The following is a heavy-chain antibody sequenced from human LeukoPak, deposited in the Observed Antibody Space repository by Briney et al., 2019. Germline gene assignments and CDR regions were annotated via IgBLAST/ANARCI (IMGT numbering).Heavy chain of an antibody. V-gene: IGHV3-30-3*01. CDR3: ARDIVVVPAASGMSLAFDI. J-gene: IGHJ3*02. CDR1: GFTFSSYA. CDR2: ISYDGSNK. Sequence: QPGGSLRLSCAASGFTFSSYAMHWVRQAPGKGLEWVAVISYDGSNKYYADSVKGRFTISRDNSKNTLYLQMNSLRAEDTAVYYCARDIVVVPAASGMSLAFDIWGQGTMVTVSS. D-gene: IGHD2-2*01.